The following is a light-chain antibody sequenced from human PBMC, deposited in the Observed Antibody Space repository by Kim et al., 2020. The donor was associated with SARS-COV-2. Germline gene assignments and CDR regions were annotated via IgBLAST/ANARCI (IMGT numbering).Light chain of an antibody. Sequence: SYELTQPPSVSVSPGQTASITCSGDQLGDKYVCWYQQRPGQSPVLVIYQDKNRPSGIPERFSGSNYGNTATLTISGTQAMDEADYYCQAWENTVVFGGGT. CDR2: QDK. CDR3: QAWENTVV. J-gene: IGLJ2*01. V-gene: IGLV3-1*01. CDR1: QLGDKY.